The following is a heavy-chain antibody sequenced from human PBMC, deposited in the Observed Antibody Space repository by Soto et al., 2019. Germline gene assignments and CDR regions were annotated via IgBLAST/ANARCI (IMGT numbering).Heavy chain of an antibody. Sequence: SVKVSCKASGGTFSSYAISWVRQAPGQGLEWMGGIIPIFGTANYAQKFQGRVTITADESTSTAYMELSSLRSEDTAVYYCARVRDYDILTGPKSMYPFDIWGQGTMVTVSS. D-gene: IGHD3-9*01. CDR3: ARVRDYDILTGPKSMYPFDI. J-gene: IGHJ3*02. V-gene: IGHV1-69*13. CDR1: GGTFSSYA. CDR2: IIPIFGTA.